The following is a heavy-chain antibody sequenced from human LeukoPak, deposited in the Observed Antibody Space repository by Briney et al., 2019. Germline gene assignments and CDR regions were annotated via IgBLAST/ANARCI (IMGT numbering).Heavy chain of an antibody. CDR3: ARALVTAILYED. J-gene: IGHJ4*02. D-gene: IGHD2-21*02. V-gene: IGHV4-61*01. Sequence: SETLSLTCSVSGGSVSSGSYYWSWIRQPPGKGLEWIGYIYYSGSTNYNPSLKSRVTISVDTSKNQFSLKLSSVTAADTAVYYCARALVTAILYEDWGQGTLVTVSS. CDR1: GGSVSSGSYY. CDR2: IYYSGST.